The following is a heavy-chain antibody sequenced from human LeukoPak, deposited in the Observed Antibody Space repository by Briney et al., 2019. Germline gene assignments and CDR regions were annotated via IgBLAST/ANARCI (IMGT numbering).Heavy chain of an antibody. CDR1: GGSISTYY. Sequence: SETLSLTCTVSGGSISTYYWTWIRQPPGKGLEWIGYIYYSGSTNYNPSLKSRVTISIDTSNNQFSLKLSSVTAADTAVYYCARGGGQQLDGYFDYWGQGTLVTVSS. D-gene: IGHD6-13*01. V-gene: IGHV4-59*01. J-gene: IGHJ4*02. CDR2: IYYSGST. CDR3: ARGGGQQLDGYFDY.